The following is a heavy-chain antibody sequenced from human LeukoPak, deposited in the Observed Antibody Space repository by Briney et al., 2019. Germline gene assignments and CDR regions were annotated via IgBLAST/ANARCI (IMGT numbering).Heavy chain of an antibody. Sequence: SETLSLTCTVSGGSISSYYWSWIRQPAGKGLEWIGRIYTSGSTNYNPSLKSRVTMSVDTSKNQFSLKLSSVTAADTAVYYCARLDYYDSSGTNWYFDLWGRGTQVTVSS. CDR3: ARLDYYDSSGTNWYFDL. CDR2: IYTSGST. J-gene: IGHJ2*01. CDR1: GGSISSYY. V-gene: IGHV4-4*07. D-gene: IGHD3-22*01.